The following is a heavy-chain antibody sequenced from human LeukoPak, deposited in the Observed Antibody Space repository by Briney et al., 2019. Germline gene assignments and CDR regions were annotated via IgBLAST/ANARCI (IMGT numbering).Heavy chain of an antibody. CDR3: ARVRRVQLWANYYYYYMDV. V-gene: IGHV7-4-1*02. D-gene: IGHD5-18*01. CDR1: GYTFTSYD. J-gene: IGHJ6*03. Sequence: ASVKVSCKASGYTFTSYDINWVRQATGQGLEWMGWINTNTGNPTYAQGFTGRFVFSLDTSVSTAYLQISSLKAEDTAVYYCARVRRVQLWANYYYYYMDVWGKGTTVTVSS. CDR2: INTNTGNP.